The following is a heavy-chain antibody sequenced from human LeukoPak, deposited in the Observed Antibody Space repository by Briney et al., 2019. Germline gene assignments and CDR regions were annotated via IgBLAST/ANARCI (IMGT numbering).Heavy chain of an antibody. CDR3: AKDQSSPIGRLDYYYMDV. V-gene: IGHV3-23*01. Sequence: GGSLRLSCAASGFTFSSYAMSWVRQAPGKGLEWVSAISGSGGSTYYADSVKGRFTISRDNSKNTLYLQMNSLRAEDTAVYYCAKDQSSPIGRLDYYYMDVWGKGTTVTVSS. CDR2: ISGSGGST. D-gene: IGHD6-13*01. J-gene: IGHJ6*03. CDR1: GFTFSSYA.